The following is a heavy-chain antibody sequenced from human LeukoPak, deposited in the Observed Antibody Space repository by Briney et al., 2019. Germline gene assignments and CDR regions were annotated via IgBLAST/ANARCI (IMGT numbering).Heavy chain of an antibody. CDR3: ARATYGDAFDY. D-gene: IGHD4-17*01. CDR2: INPNGGGT. J-gene: IGHJ4*02. CDR1: GYTFTGYQ. Sequence: ASVKVSCKASGYTFTGYQMHWVRQAPGQGLEWLGRINPNGGGTNYAQKFQGRVTMTRDTSVSTAYMELSRLTSDDTAVYYCARATYGDAFDYWGQGTLVTVSS. V-gene: IGHV1-2*06.